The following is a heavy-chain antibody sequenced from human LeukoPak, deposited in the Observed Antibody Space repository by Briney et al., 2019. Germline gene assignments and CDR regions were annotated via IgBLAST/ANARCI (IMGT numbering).Heavy chain of an antibody. V-gene: IGHV3-21*05. CDR2: IENSREYT. D-gene: IGHD7-27*01. Sequence: GGSLRLSCAASGFSFSTYSMNWVRQAPGKGLEWVSYIENSREYTYYADSVKGRFTISRDNAKNSLYLQMNNLRAEDTAVYYCAKTGERDYWGRGTLVTVSS. J-gene: IGHJ4*02. CDR1: GFSFSTYS. CDR3: AKTGERDY.